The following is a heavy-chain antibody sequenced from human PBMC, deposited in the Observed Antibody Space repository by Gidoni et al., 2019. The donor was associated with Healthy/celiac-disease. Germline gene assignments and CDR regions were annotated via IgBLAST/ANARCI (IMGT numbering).Heavy chain of an antibody. CDR1: GSTFTSYY. D-gene: IGHD6-13*01. J-gene: IGHJ5*02. Sequence: VQLVQSGTGVKTPCASVQASCKASGSTFTSYYMHWVRQAPGQGLEWMGIINSSGGSTSYAQKFQGRVTMTRDTSTSTVYMELSSLRSEDTAVYYCARGDSRNWFDPWGQGTLVTVSS. CDR2: INSSGGST. CDR3: ARGDSRNWFDP. V-gene: IGHV1-46*01.